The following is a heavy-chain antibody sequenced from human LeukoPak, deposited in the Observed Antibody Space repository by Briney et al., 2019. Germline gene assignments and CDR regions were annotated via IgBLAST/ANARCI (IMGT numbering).Heavy chain of an antibody. CDR3: ARGRVLYSSGWPDLDY. Sequence: ASVKVSCKASGYTFTSYGISWVRQAPGQGLEWMGGISAYNGNTNYAQQLQGRVTMTTDTPTSTAYMELRRLRSDGTAVYYCARGRVLYSSGWPDLDYWGQGTLVTVSS. V-gene: IGHV1-18*01. CDR1: GYTFTSYG. D-gene: IGHD6-19*01. J-gene: IGHJ4*02. CDR2: ISAYNGNT.